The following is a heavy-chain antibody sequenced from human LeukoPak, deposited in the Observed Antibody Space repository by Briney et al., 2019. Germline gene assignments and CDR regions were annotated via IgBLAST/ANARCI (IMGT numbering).Heavy chain of an antibody. CDR2: IYYSGST. CDR3: ARGANWNLDY. D-gene: IGHD1-1*01. J-gene: IGHJ4*02. V-gene: IGHV4-30-4*07. CDR1: GGSISSGGYS. Sequence: SETLSLTCAVSGGSISSGGYSWSWIRQPPGKGLEWIGYIYYSGSTYYNPSLKSRVTISVDTSKNQFSLKLSSVTAADTAVYYCARGANWNLDYWGQGTLVTVSS.